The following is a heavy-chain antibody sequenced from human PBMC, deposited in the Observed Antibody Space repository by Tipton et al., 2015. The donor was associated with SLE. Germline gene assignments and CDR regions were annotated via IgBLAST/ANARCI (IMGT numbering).Heavy chain of an antibody. J-gene: IGHJ4*02. V-gene: IGHV3-23*03. CDR3: AKAYSSSWSY. D-gene: IGHD6-13*01. CDR2: IIYSGGST. CDR1: GFTFSSYA. Sequence: SLRLSCAASGFTFSSYAMSWVRQAPGKGLEWVSIIYSGGSTYYADSVKGRFTISRDNSKNTLFLQMNSLRAEDTALYYCAKAYSSSWSYWGQGTLATVSS.